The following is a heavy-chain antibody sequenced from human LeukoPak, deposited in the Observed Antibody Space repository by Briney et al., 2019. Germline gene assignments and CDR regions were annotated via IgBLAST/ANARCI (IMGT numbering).Heavy chain of an antibody. V-gene: IGHV3-21*01. CDR3: ARGRGYCSSTSCLNWFDP. Sequence: GGSLRLSCAASGFTFSSYSMNWVRQAPGKGLEWVSSISSSSSYIYYADSVKGRFTISRDNAKNSLHLQMNSLRAEDTAVYYCARGRGYCSSTSCLNWFDPWGQGTLVTVSS. CDR2: ISSSSSYI. CDR1: GFTFSSYS. J-gene: IGHJ5*02. D-gene: IGHD2-2*01.